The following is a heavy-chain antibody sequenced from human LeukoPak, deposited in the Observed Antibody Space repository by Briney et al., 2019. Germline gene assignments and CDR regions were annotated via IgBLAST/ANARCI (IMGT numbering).Heavy chain of an antibody. CDR2: ISASGDTT. D-gene: IGHD3-22*01. CDR1: GFTFSTYA. CDR3: ASRPRSTVVAPWDH. Sequence: GGSLRLSCAASGFTFSTYAMAWVRRAPGKGLEWVSGISASGDTTYYGDSVKGRFIISKDYSKNTLYLQMNGLRAEDTALYYCASRPRSTVVAPWDHWGQGTLVTVSS. J-gene: IGHJ4*02. V-gene: IGHV3-23*01.